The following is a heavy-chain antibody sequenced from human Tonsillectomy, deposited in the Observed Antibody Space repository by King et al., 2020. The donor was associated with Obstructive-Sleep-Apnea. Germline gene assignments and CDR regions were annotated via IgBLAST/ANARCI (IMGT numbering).Heavy chain of an antibody. D-gene: IGHD4-17*01. CDR2: IYAGDSNT. CDR3: ARSLYGDYWYFDY. CDR1: GYSFTSYW. V-gene: IGHV5-51*01. Sequence: VQLVESGVEVKKPGESLKISCKGYGYSFTSYWIGWVRQMPGKGLEWMGIIYAGDSNTRYSPSFQGQVTISVDKSIRTAYLQWSSLKASDTAMYYCARSLYGDYWYFDYWGQGTLVTVSS. J-gene: IGHJ4*02.